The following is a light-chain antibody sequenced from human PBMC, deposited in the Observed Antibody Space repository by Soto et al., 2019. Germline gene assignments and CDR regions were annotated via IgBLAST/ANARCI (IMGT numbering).Light chain of an antibody. V-gene: IGKV3-11*01. J-gene: IGKJ3*01. CDR3: QQRAT. CDR1: QSVGSY. CDR2: DAS. Sequence: IVLTHSPSTLSSFPFYRVALSCRASQSVGSYLAWYQQKPGQAPRLLIYDASNRATGIPARFSGSGSGTDFTLTISSLEPEDFAVYYCQQRATFGPGTKVDIK.